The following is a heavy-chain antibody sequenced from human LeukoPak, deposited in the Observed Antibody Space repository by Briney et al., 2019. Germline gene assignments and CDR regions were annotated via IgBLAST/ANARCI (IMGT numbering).Heavy chain of an antibody. CDR1: GGSFSGYY. CDR3: ARGYSSSQDY. D-gene: IGHD6-6*01. CDR2: INHSGST. J-gene: IGHJ4*02. V-gene: IGHV4-34*01. Sequence: PSETLSLTCAVYGGSFSGYYWSWIRQPPGKGLEWIGEINHSGSTNYNPSLKSRVTISVDTSKNQFSLKLSSVTAADTAVYYCARGYSSSQDYWGQGTLVTVSS.